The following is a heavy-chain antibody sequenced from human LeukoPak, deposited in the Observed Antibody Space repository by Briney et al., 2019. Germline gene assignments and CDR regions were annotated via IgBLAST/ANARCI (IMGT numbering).Heavy chain of an antibody. Sequence: HPGGSLRLSCAASEFTFSSYGMHWVRQAPGKGLEWVAVIWYDGSNKYYADSVKGRFTISRDNSKNTLYLQMNSLRAEDTAVYYCARDSFYYDILTGYYKLTYYFDYWGQGTLVTVSS. V-gene: IGHV3-33*01. CDR2: IWYDGSNK. J-gene: IGHJ4*02. CDR1: EFTFSSYG. CDR3: ARDSFYYDILTGYYKLTYYFDY. D-gene: IGHD3-9*01.